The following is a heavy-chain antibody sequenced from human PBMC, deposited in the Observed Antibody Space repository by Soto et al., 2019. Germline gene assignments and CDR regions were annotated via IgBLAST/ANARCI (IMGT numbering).Heavy chain of an antibody. Sequence: GESLKISCAASGFTCSSYPMSWVRQAPGKGLEWVSAISGSGGSTYYADSGKGRFTISRDNSTNTLYLQMNSLRAEDKAVYYCATIPTSSSSWYYYYGMDVWGQGTTVTVSS. CDR2: ISGSGGST. J-gene: IGHJ6*02. V-gene: IGHV3-23*01. CDR1: GFTCSSYP. CDR3: ATIPTSSSSWYYYYGMDV. D-gene: IGHD6-6*01.